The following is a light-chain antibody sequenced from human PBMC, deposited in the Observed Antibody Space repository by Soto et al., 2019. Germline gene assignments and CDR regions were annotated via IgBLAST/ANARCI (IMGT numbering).Light chain of an antibody. V-gene: IGLV1-47*02. CDR2: SNN. CDR3: AAWDDSLRGYV. J-gene: IGLJ1*01. Sequence: QCVLTQSASASGNPGQRVTISCSGSTSNIGSNYVYWYQQLPVTAPKLLIYSNNQRPSGVPDRFSGSKSGTSASLAISGLLSEDEADYYCAAWDDSLRGYVFGTESKVTVL. CDR1: TSNIGSNY.